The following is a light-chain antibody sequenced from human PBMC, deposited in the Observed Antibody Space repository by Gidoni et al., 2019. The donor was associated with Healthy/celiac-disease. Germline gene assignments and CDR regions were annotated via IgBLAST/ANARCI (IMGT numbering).Light chain of an antibody. Sequence: EIVLTQSPDTLYLSPGERATLSCGAIQLVSSSYLHWYQQKPGLAHRLLIYDASSRATGIPDRFSGSGSWSDFTLTISSLEPEDFAVYYCQQYFSSPTFGQWTKLEIK. CDR2: DAS. CDR1: QLVSSSY. J-gene: IGKJ2*01. V-gene: IGKV3D-20*01. CDR3: QQYFSSPT.